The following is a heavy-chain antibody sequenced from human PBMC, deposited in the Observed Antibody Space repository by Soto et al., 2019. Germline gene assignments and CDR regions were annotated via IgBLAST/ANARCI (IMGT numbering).Heavy chain of an antibody. D-gene: IGHD2-2*01. J-gene: IGHJ6*02. Sequence: SETLSLTCTVSGGSISSYYWSWIRQPPGKGLEWIGYIYYSGSTNYNPSLKSRVTISVDTSKNQFSLKLSSVTAADTAVYYCARDIPVDVVVPAATRGYGMDVWGQGTTVTVS. CDR3: ARDIPVDVVVPAATRGYGMDV. V-gene: IGHV4-59*01. CDR2: IYYSGST. CDR1: GGSISSYY.